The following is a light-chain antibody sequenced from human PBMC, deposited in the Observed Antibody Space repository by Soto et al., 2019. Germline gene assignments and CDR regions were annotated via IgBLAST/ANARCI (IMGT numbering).Light chain of an antibody. CDR3: QPYGSSPLT. Sequence: ELVLTQAGGGLSMTQGERASLSCRASQSVSSSYLAWYQQKPGQAPRLLIYGASSRTTGIPDRFSGSGSGTDFTLTISRLEPADFAVYYCQPYGSSPLTFGGGTNVAIK. CDR2: GAS. CDR1: QSVSSSY. V-gene: IGKV3-20*01. J-gene: IGKJ4*01.